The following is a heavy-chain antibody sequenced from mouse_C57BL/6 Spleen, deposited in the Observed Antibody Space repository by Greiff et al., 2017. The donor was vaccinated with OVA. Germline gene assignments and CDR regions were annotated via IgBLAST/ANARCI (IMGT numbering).Heavy chain of an antibody. Sequence: QVQLKQSGAELVRPGASVTLSCKASGYTFTDYEMHWVKQTPVHGLEWIGAIDPETGGTAYNQKFKGKAILTADKSSSTAYMELRSLTSEDSAVYYCTIQGDGWAWFAYWGQGTLVTVSA. J-gene: IGHJ3*01. CDR2: IDPETGGT. D-gene: IGHD2-3*01. V-gene: IGHV1-15*01. CDR3: TIQGDGWAWFAY. CDR1: GYTFTDYE.